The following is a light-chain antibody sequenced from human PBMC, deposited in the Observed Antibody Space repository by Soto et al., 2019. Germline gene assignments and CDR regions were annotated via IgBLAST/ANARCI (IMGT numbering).Light chain of an antibody. V-gene: IGKV3-15*01. CDR3: QQYYNWPPAWT. J-gene: IGKJ1*01. Sequence: DIVMTQSPASLSVSPGEGVTLSCRASQSVGNDLAWYQQIAGQAPRLLIYGASTRATGVPARFSGSGSGTDFTLTISTLQSEDFAVYYCQQYYNWPPAWTFSQGTRVDIK. CDR1: QSVGND. CDR2: GAS.